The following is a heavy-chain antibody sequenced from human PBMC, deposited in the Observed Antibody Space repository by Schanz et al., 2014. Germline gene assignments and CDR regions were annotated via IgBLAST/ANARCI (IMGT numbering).Heavy chain of an antibody. CDR2: INPSGGST. V-gene: IGHV1-18*01. CDR1: GYTFNNHG. D-gene: IGHD3-10*01. CDR3: VRDAGWAFGDYHGMDV. Sequence: QVQLVQSGGEVKKPGASATVSCKASGYTFNNHGISWVRQAPGQGLEWMGIINPSGGSTSYAQKFQGRVTMTTDTSTSTAYMELRNVRYDDTAVYYCVRDAGWAFGDYHGMDVWGQGTSVTVSS. J-gene: IGHJ6*02.